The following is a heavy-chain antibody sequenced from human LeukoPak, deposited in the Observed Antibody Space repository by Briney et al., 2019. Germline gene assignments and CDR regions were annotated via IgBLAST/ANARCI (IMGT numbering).Heavy chain of an antibody. D-gene: IGHD4-17*01. CDR1: GFTSSSYA. CDR3: AKGLRNGDYGDF. Sequence: GGSLRLSCAASGFTSSSYAMSWVRQAPGKGLEWVSGISGSGGSTKYADSVKGRFTISRDNSKNTLYLQMNSLRAEDTAVYYCAKGLRNGDYGDFRGQGTLVTVSS. J-gene: IGHJ4*02. V-gene: IGHV3-23*01. CDR2: ISGSGGST.